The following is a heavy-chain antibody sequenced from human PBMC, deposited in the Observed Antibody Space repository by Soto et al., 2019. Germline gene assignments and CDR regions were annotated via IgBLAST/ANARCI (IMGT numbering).Heavy chain of an antibody. CDR2: IIPIFGTA. J-gene: IGHJ4*02. CDR1: GGTFGSYA. CDR3: ARYSPSGFGELFFDY. D-gene: IGHD3-10*01. Sequence: QVQLVQSGAEVKKPGSSVKVSCKASGGTFGSYAISWVRQAPGQGLEWMGGIIPIFGTANYAQKFQGRVTITADESTSTAYMVLSSLRSEDTAVYYCARYSPSGFGELFFDYWGQGTLVPVSS. V-gene: IGHV1-69*01.